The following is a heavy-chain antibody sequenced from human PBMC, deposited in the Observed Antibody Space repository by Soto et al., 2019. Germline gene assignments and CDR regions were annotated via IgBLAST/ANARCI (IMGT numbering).Heavy chain of an antibody. CDR3: ATWHLQEHAYDI. J-gene: IGHJ3*02. CDR2: IWSAGLT. CDR1: GFTVSSKY. Sequence: PGGSLRLSCAASGFTVSSKYMNWVRQAPGKGLEWVSIIWSAGLTYYADSVRGRFTISRDISKNILFLQMNNLRAEDSAIYYCATWHLQEHAYDIWGQGTMVTVSS. D-gene: IGHD1-1*01. V-gene: IGHV3-53*01.